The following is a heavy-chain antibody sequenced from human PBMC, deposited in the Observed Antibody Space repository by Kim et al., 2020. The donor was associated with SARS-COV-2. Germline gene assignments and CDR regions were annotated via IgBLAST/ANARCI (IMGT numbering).Heavy chain of an antibody. CDR3: ARDRPGTTPFDY. V-gene: IGHV6-1*01. Sequence: DHAVSVKSRITINPDTSKNQFSLQLNSVTPEDTAVYYCARDRPGTTPFDYWGQGTLVTVSS. J-gene: IGHJ4*02. D-gene: IGHD1-7*01.